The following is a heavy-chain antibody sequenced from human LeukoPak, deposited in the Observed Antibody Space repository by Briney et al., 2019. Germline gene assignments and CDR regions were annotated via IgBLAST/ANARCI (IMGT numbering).Heavy chain of an antibody. CDR3: ARHTSNSGFPDY. Sequence: GGSLRLSCAASGFTFSSYAMNWVRQAPGKGLEWVSSISGGAGGAAYADSVKGRFTMSRDNSKNTLYLQMNSLRAEDTAVYYCARHTSNSGFPDYWGQGTLVTVSS. J-gene: IGHJ4*02. CDR1: GFTFSSYA. CDR2: ISGGAGGA. D-gene: IGHD1-26*01. V-gene: IGHV3-23*01.